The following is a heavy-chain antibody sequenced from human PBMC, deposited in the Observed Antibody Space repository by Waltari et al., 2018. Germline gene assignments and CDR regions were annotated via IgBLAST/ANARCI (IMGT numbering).Heavy chain of an antibody. V-gene: IGHV1-69*12. CDR2: ISHFVTKV. D-gene: IGHD4-17*01. CDR3: ARGWHDYSDYILDSFGSSFDS. CDR1: GGTFRNYP. Sequence: QVQLVQSGGEVKKPGSSVKVSCKTPGGTFRNYPINWVRQAHGKGLEWMGGISHFVTKVAYAQKVQDRATITADESTRTAFMELSRLTYDDTAIYYSARGWHDYSDYILDSFGSSFDSWGHGTLVTVSS. J-gene: IGHJ4*01.